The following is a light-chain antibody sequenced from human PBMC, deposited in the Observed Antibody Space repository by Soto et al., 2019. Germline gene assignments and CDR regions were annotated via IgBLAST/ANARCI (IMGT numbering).Light chain of an antibody. J-gene: IGLJ1*01. CDR1: SSNIGAGSD. CDR3: QSYDNSLSAYV. CDR2: ANN. V-gene: IGLV1-40*01. Sequence: QSVLTQPPSVSGAPGQRVTVSCTGSSSNIGAGSDAHWYQQLPGTAPKLLIFANNNRPSGVPDRFSGSKSGTSASLAITGLQADDEADYYCQSYDNSLSAYVFGTGTKLTVL.